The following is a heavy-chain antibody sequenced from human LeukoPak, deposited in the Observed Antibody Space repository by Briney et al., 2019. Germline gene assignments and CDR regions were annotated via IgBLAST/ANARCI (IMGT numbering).Heavy chain of an antibody. Sequence: SSQTLSLTCAVYGGSFSGYYWSWIRQPPGKGLEWIGEINHSVSTNYNPSLKSRFTISVDTSKNQFPLKLSSVTAAATAVYYCARGSTAAAVDYWGQGTLLTVSS. D-gene: IGHD6-13*01. V-gene: IGHV4-34*01. CDR1: GGSFSGYY. CDR2: INHSVST. J-gene: IGHJ4*02. CDR3: ARGSTAAAVDY.